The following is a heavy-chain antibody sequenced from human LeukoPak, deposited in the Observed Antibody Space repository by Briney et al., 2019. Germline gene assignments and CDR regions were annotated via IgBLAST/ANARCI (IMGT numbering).Heavy chain of an antibody. CDR2: IKTYNGDT. CDR3: AKDGGQQWLTNYYSYGMDV. Sequence: ASVKVSCRASGYTFTTYGINWIRQAPGQGLEWMGWIKTYNGDTNTAQKFLDRIIMTTDKSTGTAYMELRSLRSDDTAVYYCAKDGGQQWLTNYYSYGMDVWGQGTTVIVSS. V-gene: IGHV1-18*01. CDR1: GYTFTTYG. J-gene: IGHJ6*02. D-gene: IGHD6-19*01.